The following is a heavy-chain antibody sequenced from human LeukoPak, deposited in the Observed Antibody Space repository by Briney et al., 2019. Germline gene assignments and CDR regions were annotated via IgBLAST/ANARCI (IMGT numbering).Heavy chain of an antibody. CDR2: IWYDGSNK. CDR1: GFIFSNYG. D-gene: IGHD3-22*01. Sequence: GGSLRLSCAVSGFIFSNYGMHWVRQAPGKGLEWVAVIWYDGSNKNYADSVKGRFTISRDNSRNTLYLQMDSLRAEDTAIYYCARDPSFYDSSGQYLAENIDYWGPGISVTVSS. V-gene: IGHV3-33*01. J-gene: IGHJ4*02. CDR3: ARDPSFYDSSGQYLAENIDY.